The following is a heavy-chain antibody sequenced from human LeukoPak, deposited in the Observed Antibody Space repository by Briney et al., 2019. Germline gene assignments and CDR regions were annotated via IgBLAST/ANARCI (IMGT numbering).Heavy chain of an antibody. J-gene: IGHJ4*02. V-gene: IGHV1-69*13. D-gene: IGHD2-21*01. Sequence: GASVKVSCKASGGTFSSYAISWVRQAPGQGLEWMGGIIPIFGTANYAQKFQGRVTITADESTSTAYMELSSLRSEDTAVYYCARDLSCGGDCSYFDYWGQGTLVTVSS. CDR3: ARDLSCGGDCSYFDY. CDR2: IIPIFGTA. CDR1: GGTFSSYA.